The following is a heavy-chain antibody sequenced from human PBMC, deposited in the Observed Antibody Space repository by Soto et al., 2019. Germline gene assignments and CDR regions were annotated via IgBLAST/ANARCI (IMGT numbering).Heavy chain of an antibody. D-gene: IGHD3-10*01. CDR3: PRWVGSGRFDRINAFDI. V-gene: IGHV5-10-1*01. CDR2: IDPSDSYT. Sequence: PGESLKISCKGSGYSFTSYWISWVRQMPGKGLEWMGRIDPSDSYTNYSPSFQGHVTISADKSISTAYLQWSSLKASDTAMYYCPRWVGSGRFDRINAFDICGQWPMATVSS. CDR1: GYSFTSYW. J-gene: IGHJ3*02.